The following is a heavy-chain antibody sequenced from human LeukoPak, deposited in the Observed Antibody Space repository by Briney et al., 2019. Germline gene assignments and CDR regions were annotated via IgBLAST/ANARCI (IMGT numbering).Heavy chain of an antibody. Sequence: GGSLRLSCAASGFTFDDYAMHWVRQAPGKGLEWVSSISWSSGSIDYADSVKGRFTISRDNAKNSLYLQMNNLRAEDTAVYYCSGGGSGWYSNYWGQGTLVTVSS. J-gene: IGHJ4*02. CDR3: SGGGSGWYSNY. CDR1: GFTFDDYA. V-gene: IGHV3-9*01. D-gene: IGHD6-19*01. CDR2: ISWSSGSI.